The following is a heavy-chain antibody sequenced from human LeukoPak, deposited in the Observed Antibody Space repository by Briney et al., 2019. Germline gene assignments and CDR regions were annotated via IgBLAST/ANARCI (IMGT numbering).Heavy chain of an antibody. V-gene: IGHV1-46*01. CDR2: INSSGGTT. J-gene: IGHJ4*02. CDR3: ARGGWYYFGY. D-gene: IGHD6-19*01. CDR1: GYTFTGYY. Sequence: ASVKVSCKASGYTFTGYYMHWVRQAPGQGLEWMGIINSSGGTTSYAQKLQGRVTMTRDTSTSTVYMDLSSLRSEDTAVYYCARGGWYYFGYWGQGTLVTVSS.